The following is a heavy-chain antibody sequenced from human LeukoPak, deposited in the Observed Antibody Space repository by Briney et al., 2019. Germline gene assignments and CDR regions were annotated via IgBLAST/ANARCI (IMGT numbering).Heavy chain of an antibody. J-gene: IGHJ3*02. D-gene: IGHD2-15*01. CDR2: IYTRGST. CDR3: ARGRYCSADICSGGDAFDI. Sequence: SETLSLTCTVSGGSINNYYWSWIRQPAGKGLEWIGRIYTRGSTNYNPSLKSRVTMSVDTSKNQFSLKLSSVTAADTAVYYCARGRYCSADICSGGDAFDIWGRGTMVTVSS. V-gene: IGHV4-4*07. CDR1: GGSINNYY.